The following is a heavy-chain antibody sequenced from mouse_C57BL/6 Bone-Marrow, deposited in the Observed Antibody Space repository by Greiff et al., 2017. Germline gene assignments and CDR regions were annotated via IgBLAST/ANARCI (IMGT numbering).Heavy chain of an antibody. CDR1: GFTFSNYW. J-gene: IGHJ3*01. CDR2: IRLKSDNYAT. Sequence: DVKLQESGGGLVQPGGSMQLSCVASGFTFSNYWMNWVRQSPEKGLEWVAQIRLKSDNYATHYAESVKGRFTISRDDSKSSVYLQMNNLRAEDTGIYYCTGRAWFAYWGQGTLVTVSA. V-gene: IGHV6-3*01. CDR3: TGRAWFAY.